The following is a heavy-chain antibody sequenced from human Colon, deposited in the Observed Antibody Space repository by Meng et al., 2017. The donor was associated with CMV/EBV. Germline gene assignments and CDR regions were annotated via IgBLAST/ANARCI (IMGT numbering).Heavy chain of an antibody. J-gene: IGHJ6*02. Sequence: GGSLRLSCAASGFTFSDYGIHWVRQAPGKGLEWVAFIRYDGSNKYYADSVKGRFTISRDNSKNTLYLQMNSLRAEDTAVYYCAKDVVVVPAASSYYYGMDVWGQGTTVTVSS. CDR2: IRYDGSNK. D-gene: IGHD2-2*01. V-gene: IGHV3-30*02. CDR3: AKDVVVVPAASSYYYGMDV. CDR1: GFTFSDYG.